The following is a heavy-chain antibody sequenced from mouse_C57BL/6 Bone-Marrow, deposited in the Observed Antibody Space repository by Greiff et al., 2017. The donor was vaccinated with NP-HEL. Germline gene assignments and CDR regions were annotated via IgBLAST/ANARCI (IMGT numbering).Heavy chain of an antibody. Sequence: EVKLVESGGGLVQPGGSLSLSCAASGFTFTDYYMSWVRQPPGKALEWLGFIRNKANGYTTEYSASVKGRFTISRDNSQSILYLQMNALGAEDSATYYCARLYGYDGYYFDYWGQGTTLTVSS. V-gene: IGHV7-3*01. D-gene: IGHD2-2*01. CDR1: GFTFTDYY. CDR2: IRNKANGYTT. CDR3: ARLYGYDGYYFDY. J-gene: IGHJ2*01.